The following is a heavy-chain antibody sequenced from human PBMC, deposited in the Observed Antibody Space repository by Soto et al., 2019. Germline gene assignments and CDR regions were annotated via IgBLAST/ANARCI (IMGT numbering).Heavy chain of an antibody. D-gene: IGHD3-10*01. V-gene: IGHV3-53*04. CDR2: LYSGGAT. Sequence: PWGSLRLSCAASGFIVSSNYMTWVRQAPGKGLEWVSLLYSGGATHYAASVKGRFTISSHSSQNTLFLQMNSLRTEDTATYYCLRGRYGSQIHWGQGTKVTVSS. CDR3: LRGRYGSQIH. J-gene: IGHJ4*02. CDR1: GFIVSSNY.